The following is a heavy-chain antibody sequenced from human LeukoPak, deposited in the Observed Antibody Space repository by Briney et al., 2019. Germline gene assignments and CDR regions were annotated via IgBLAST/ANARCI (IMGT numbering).Heavy chain of an antibody. CDR3: ARGRVVVVPAKPRFDY. V-gene: IGHV4-38-2*01. D-gene: IGHD2-2*01. J-gene: IGHJ4*02. CDR1: GYSISSGYY. Sequence: SETLSLTCAVSGYSISSGYYWGWIRQPPGKGLEWIWSIYHSGSTYYNPSLKSRVTISVDPSKTQFSLKLSSVPAADTAVYYCARGRVVVVPAKPRFDYWGQGTLVTVSS. CDR2: IYHSGST.